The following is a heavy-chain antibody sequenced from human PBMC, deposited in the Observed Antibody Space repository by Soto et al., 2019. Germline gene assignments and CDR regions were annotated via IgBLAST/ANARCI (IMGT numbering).Heavy chain of an antibody. J-gene: IGHJ4*02. CDR1: GLSFSGYY. V-gene: IGHV4-34*01. CDR2: INHSGST. Sequence: SETLSLTCAVYGLSFSGYYWSWIRQPPGKGLEWIGEINHSGSTNYNPSLKSRVTISVDTSKNQFSLKLSSVTAADTAVYYCATLKQLITFGGVIGNGPHFDYWGQGALVTVSS. D-gene: IGHD3-16*02. CDR3: ATLKQLITFGGVIGNGPHFDY.